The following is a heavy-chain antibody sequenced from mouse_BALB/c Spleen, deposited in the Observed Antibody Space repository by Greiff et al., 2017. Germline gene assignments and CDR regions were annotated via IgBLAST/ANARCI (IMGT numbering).Heavy chain of an antibody. Sequence: EVQLQQSGAELVKPGASVKLSCTASGFNIKDTYMHWVKQRPEQGLEWIGRIDPANGNTKYDPKFQGKATITADTSSNTAYLQLSSLTSEDTAVYYCARGRYYAMDDWGQGTSVTVSS. CDR2: IDPANGNT. V-gene: IGHV14-3*02. J-gene: IGHJ4*01. CDR1: GFNIKDTY. CDR3: ARGRYYAMDD.